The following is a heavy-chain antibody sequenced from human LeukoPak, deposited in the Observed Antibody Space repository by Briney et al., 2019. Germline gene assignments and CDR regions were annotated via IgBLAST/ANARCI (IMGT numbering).Heavy chain of an antibody. CDR3: ARGDDYGDYGDY. CDR2: ISSSSSYI. Sequence: GGSLRLSCAASGFTFSSYSMNWVRQAPGKGLEWVSSISSSSSYIYYADSVKGQFTISRDNAKNSLYLQMNSLRAEDTAVYYCARGDDYGDYGDYWGQGTLVTVSS. J-gene: IGHJ4*02. D-gene: IGHD4-17*01. CDR1: GFTFSSYS. V-gene: IGHV3-21*01.